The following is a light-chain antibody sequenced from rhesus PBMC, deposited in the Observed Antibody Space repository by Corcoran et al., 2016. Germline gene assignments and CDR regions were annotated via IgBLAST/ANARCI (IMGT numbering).Light chain of an antibody. CDR2: AAP. CDR3: QKHSSDPWT. CDR1: QGISNW. Sequence: DIQMTQSPSSLSASVGDRVTITCQASQGISNWLAWYQQKPGKAPKLLIYAAPSLQSRVPSRFSGSGCGTACTLTNSSLQPEEFTTYYCQKHSSDPWTFRQGTKVEIK. J-gene: IGKJ1*01. V-gene: IGKV1S4*01.